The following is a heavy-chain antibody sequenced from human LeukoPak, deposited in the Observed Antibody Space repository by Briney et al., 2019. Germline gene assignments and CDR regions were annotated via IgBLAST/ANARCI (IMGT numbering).Heavy chain of an antibody. J-gene: IGHJ3*02. V-gene: IGHV4-30-4*01. CDR2: IYYSGST. Sequence: SQTLSLTCTVSGGSISSGDYYWSWIRQPPGRGLEWIGYIYYSGSTYYNPSLKSRVTISVDTSKNQFSLKLSSVTAADTAVYYCARGTYVLRYFDWFPDAFDIWGQGTMVTVSS. D-gene: IGHD3-9*01. CDR1: GGSISSGDYY. CDR3: ARGTYVLRYFDWFPDAFDI.